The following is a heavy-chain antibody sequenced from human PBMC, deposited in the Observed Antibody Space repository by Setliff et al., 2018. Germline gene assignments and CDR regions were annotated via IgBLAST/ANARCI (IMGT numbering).Heavy chain of an antibody. CDR1: GGTSRSHD. D-gene: IGHD2-21*01. CDR3: ARVTYCGGDCYSFDY. J-gene: IGHJ4*02. Sequence: ASVKVSCKTSGGTSRSHDISWVRQAPGQGLEWMGWISVYNSNTNYAEKLRGRVTMTTDTSTSTAYVELRSLRSDDTAVYFCARVTYCGGDCYSFDYWGQGTLVTVSS. CDR2: ISVYNSNT. V-gene: IGHV1-18*01.